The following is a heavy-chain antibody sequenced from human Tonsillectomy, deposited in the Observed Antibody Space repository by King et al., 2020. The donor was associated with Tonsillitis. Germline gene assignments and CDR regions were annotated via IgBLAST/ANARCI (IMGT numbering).Heavy chain of an antibody. Sequence: VQLQESGPGLVKPSETLSLTCAVSGYSISSGYYWGWIRQPPGKGLEWIGSIYHSGSTYYNPSLKSRVTISVDTSKHQFSLKLSSVTDADTAVYDCARELAGLWLPSDAFDLWGQGTMVTVSS. CDR2: IYHSGST. V-gene: IGHV4-38-2*02. CDR1: GYSISSGYY. D-gene: IGHD5-18*01. CDR3: ARELAGLWLPSDAFDL. J-gene: IGHJ3*01.